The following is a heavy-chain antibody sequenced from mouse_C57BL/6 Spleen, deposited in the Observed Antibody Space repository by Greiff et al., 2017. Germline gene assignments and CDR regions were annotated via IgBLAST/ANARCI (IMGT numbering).Heavy chain of an antibody. CDR3: VRHGYGSSYDWYFEV. J-gene: IGHJ1*03. CDR2: IRSKSNNYAT. CDR1: GFSFNTYA. V-gene: IGHV10-1*01. Sequence: EVQVVESGGGLVQPKGSLKLSCAASGFSFNTYAMNWVRQAPGKGLEWVARIRSKSNNYATYYADSVKDRFTISRDDSESMLYLQMNNLKTEDTAMYYCVRHGYGSSYDWYFEVWGTGTTVTVSS. D-gene: IGHD1-1*01.